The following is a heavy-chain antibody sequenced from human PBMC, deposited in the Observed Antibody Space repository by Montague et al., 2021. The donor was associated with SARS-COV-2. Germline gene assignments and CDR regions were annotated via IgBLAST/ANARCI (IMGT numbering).Heavy chain of an antibody. V-gene: IGHV4-39*07. CDR1: GGSISSGGYY. CDR3: ARWDPQTLTVISLRGKSANDY. Sequence: SETLSLTCTVSGGSISSGGYYWSWIRQPPGKGLEWIAEINDRGVTNYNYNPSLGSRVTISADTSKNQFSLKLRSVTAADTAVYYCARWDPQTLTVISLRGKSANDYWGQGTLVTVSS. CDR2: INDRGVTNY. D-gene: IGHD4-11*01. J-gene: IGHJ4*02.